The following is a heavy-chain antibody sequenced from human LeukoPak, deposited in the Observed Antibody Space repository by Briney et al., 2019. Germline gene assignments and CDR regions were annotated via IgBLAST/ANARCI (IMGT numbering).Heavy chain of an antibody. CDR1: GFTFSSYG. CDR2: IWYDGSNK. D-gene: IGHD3-3*01. V-gene: IGHV3-33*01. J-gene: IGHJ4*02. Sequence: GGSLRLSCAASGFTFSSYGMHWVRQAPGKGLEWVAVIWYDGSNKYYADSVKGRFTISRDNSKSTLYLQMNSLRAEDTAVYYCARDYDFWSGYPYYFDYWGQGTLVTVSS. CDR3: ARDYDFWSGYPYYFDY.